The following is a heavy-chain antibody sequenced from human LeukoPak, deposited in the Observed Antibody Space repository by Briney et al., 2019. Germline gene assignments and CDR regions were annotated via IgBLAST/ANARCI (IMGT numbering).Heavy chain of an antibody. CDR3: ARETSQKGAHYMDV. J-gene: IGHJ6*03. CDR1: GGSISSYN. CDR2: IYYSGYT. D-gene: IGHD3-16*01. Sequence: SETLSLTCTVSGGSISSYNWSWIRQPPGKGLKWIGNIYYSGYTTYSPSPRSRVAISVDTSKNQFSLKLSSVTAADTAVYYCARETSQKGAHYMDVWGKGTTITISS. V-gene: IGHV4-59*01.